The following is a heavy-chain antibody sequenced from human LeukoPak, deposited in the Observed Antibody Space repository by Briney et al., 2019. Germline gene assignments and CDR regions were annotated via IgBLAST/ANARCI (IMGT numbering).Heavy chain of an antibody. V-gene: IGHV3-33*01. CDR1: GFTFSNYG. CDR3: ARSRGYRYGYFYYGMDV. Sequence: GGSLRLSCAASGFTFSNYGFHWVRQAPGKGLEWVTLIWYDGSNKYYADSVKGRFTISRDNSKNTLYLQMNSLRAEDTAVYYCARSRGYRYGYFYYGMDVWGQGTTVTVSS. J-gene: IGHJ6*02. CDR2: IWYDGSNK. D-gene: IGHD5-18*01.